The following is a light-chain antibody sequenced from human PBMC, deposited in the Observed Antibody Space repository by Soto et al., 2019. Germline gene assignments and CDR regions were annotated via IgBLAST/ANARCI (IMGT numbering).Light chain of an antibody. CDR1: STDVGNFNL. CDR3: CSYAGGSVYV. V-gene: IGLV2-23*01. CDR2: EAN. J-gene: IGLJ1*01. Sequence: QSALTQPASVSGSPGQSITISCTGTSTDVGNFNLVSWYQQHPGKAPKLIIYEANKRPSGVSSRFYGSKSDNTASLTISGLRSEDEADYQCCSYAGGSVYVFGNGNKVTV.